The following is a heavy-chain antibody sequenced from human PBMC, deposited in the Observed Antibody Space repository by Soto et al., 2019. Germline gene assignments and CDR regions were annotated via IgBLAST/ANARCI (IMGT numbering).Heavy chain of an antibody. CDR2: MNPNSGNT. Sequence: GSSVKVTCNASGYTFTSYDINWVRQATGQGLEWMGWMNPNSGNTGYAQKFQGRVTMTRNTSISTAYMELSSLRSEDTAVYYCARGRQYDILTGYYTEYYGMDVWGQGTTVTVSS. CDR3: ARGRQYDILTGYYTEYYGMDV. D-gene: IGHD3-9*01. V-gene: IGHV1-8*01. J-gene: IGHJ6*02. CDR1: GYTFTSYD.